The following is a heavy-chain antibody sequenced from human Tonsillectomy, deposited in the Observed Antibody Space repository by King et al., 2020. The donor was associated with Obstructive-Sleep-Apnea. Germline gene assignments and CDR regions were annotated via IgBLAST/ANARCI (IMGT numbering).Heavy chain of an antibody. J-gene: IGHJ4*02. CDR1: GFNFNVYY. CDR3: VRGSRLWFGEF. CDR2: ISSDGCKK. V-gene: IGHV3-30-3*01. Sequence: VQLVESGGGVVQPGRSLRLSCAASGFNFNVYYIHWVRQTPGKGLEWVAVISSDGCKKYYADSVKGRFTISRDKSKGTLYLQMNSLTTEDTAIYYCVRGSRLWFGEFWGRGTLVTVSA. D-gene: IGHD3-10*01.